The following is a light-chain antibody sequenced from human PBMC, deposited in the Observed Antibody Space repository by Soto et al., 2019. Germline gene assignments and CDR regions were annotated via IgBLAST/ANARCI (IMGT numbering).Light chain of an antibody. CDR2: GAS. V-gene: IGKV3-20*01. Sequence: ETVLTQSPDTLSLSAGERATLSCRASQSLGSSYLAWYQHKPGQAPRLLIYGASSRATGIPDRFSGSGSGTDFTLSISRLEPEDFAVYYCHQYGDSSWTFGQGTKVDIK. CDR1: QSLGSSY. J-gene: IGKJ1*01. CDR3: HQYGDSSWT.